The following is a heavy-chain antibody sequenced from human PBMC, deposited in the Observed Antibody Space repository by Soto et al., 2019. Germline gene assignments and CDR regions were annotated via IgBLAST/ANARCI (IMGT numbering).Heavy chain of an antibody. CDR1: GSSISSSSYY. D-gene: IGHD2-15*01. CDR2: IYYSGST. V-gene: IGHV4-39*01. Sequence: QLQLQESGPGLVKPSETLSLTCTVSGSSISSSSYYWGWIRQPPGKGLEWIGSIYYSGSTYYNPSIKSRVTFSVDTSKNQFSLKLGSVTAADTAVYYCASPRDCSSGSCYAFDIWGQGTMVTVSS. CDR3: ASPRDCSSGSCYAFDI. J-gene: IGHJ3*02.